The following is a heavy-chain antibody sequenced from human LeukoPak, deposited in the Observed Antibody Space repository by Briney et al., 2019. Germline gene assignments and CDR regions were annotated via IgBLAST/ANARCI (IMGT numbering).Heavy chain of an antibody. J-gene: IGHJ4*02. Sequence: GGSLRLSCAASGFTFSSYGMHWVRQAPGKGLEWVAFIRYDGSNKYYADSVKGRFTISRDNSKNTLYLQMNSLRAEDTAVYYCAKDAPYCSGGSCYSVFDYQGQGTLVTVSS. CDR2: IRYDGSNK. CDR3: AKDAPYCSGGSCYSVFDY. CDR1: GFTFSSYG. V-gene: IGHV3-30*02. D-gene: IGHD2-15*01.